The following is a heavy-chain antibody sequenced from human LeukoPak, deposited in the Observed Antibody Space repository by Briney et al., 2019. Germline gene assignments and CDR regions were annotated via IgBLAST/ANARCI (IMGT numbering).Heavy chain of an antibody. D-gene: IGHD3-10*01. CDR3: ARDRRYYGSGSYSHYYGMDV. J-gene: IGHJ6*02. CDR2: ISSSSSYI. Sequence: GGSLRLSCAASGFTFSSYSMNWVRQAPGKGLGWVSSISSSSSYIYYADSVKGRFTISRDNAKNSLYLQMNSLRAEDTAVYYCARDRRYYGSGSYSHYYGMDVWGQGTTVTVSS. CDR1: GFTFSSYS. V-gene: IGHV3-21*01.